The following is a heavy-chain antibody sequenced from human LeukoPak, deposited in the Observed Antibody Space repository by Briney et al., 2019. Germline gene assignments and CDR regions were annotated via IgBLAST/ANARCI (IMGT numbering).Heavy chain of an antibody. V-gene: IGHV3-23*01. CDR3: AKVQYSDYDMNFDS. D-gene: IGHD5-12*01. Sequence: GGSLSLSCAASGFTFSSYAMSWVRQAPGTGLESVSAISGSGGSTYYADSVKGRFTISRDNSKNSLYLQINSLRADDTAVYYCAKVQYSDYDMNFDSWGQGTLVTVSS. J-gene: IGHJ4*02. CDR1: GFTFSSYA. CDR2: ISGSGGST.